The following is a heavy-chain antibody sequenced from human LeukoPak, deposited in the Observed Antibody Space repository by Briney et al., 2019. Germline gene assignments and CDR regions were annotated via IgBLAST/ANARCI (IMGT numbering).Heavy chain of an antibody. Sequence: ASVKVSCKASGYTFIDYYMHWVRQAPGQGLEWMGWINPNSGGTNFAQKFQGRVTMTRDTSISTAYMELSSLRSDDTAVYYCAGDRTHTALLDYWGQGTLVTVSS. CDR3: AGDRTHTALLDY. J-gene: IGHJ4*02. CDR2: INPNSGGT. V-gene: IGHV1-2*02. D-gene: IGHD5-18*01. CDR1: GYTFIDYY.